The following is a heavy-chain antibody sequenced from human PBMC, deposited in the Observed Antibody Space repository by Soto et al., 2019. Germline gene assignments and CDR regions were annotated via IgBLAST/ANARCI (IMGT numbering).Heavy chain of an antibody. CDR1: GFTFSRYA. CDR2: ISGSGGST. CDR3: AKDEGIGAAGTFDY. J-gene: IGHJ4*02. D-gene: IGHD6-13*01. Sequence: GGSLPMELAASGFTFSRYAMSSVRQAPGKGLEWVSAISGSGGSTYYADSVKGRFTISRDNSKNTLYLHMNSLRAEDTAVYCCAKDEGIGAAGTFDYWGQGRLVTVSS. V-gene: IGHV3-23*01.